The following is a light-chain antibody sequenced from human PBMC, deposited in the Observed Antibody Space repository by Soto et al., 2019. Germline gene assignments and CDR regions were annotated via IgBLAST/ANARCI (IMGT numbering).Light chain of an antibody. CDR2: TAS. CDR3: QKYDRAPRT. CDR1: QGISSY. J-gene: IGKJ1*01. Sequence: DIQLTQSPSFLSASVGDRVTITCRASQGISSYLAWYHQKPGKAPKLLMYTASTLQSGVPSRLSGSGSGTEFTLTISSLQPENFATYYCQKYDRAPRTFGQGTKVDIK. V-gene: IGKV1-9*01.